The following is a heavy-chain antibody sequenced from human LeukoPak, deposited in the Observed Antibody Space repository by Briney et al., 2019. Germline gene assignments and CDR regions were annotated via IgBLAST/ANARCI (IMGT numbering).Heavy chain of an antibody. CDR2: ISSSSSTI. CDR1: GFXVSSXX. CDR3: AKDGAIGCSSTSCYSATPFDP. D-gene: IGHD2-2*01. J-gene: IGHJ5*02. Sequence: RXXXXASGFXVSSXXXRWVXQAPXXGXEWVSYISSSSSTIYYADSVKGRFTISRDNSKNTLYLQMNSLRAEDTAVYYCAKDGAIGCSSTSCYSATPFDPWGQGTLVTVSS. V-gene: IGHV3-48*01.